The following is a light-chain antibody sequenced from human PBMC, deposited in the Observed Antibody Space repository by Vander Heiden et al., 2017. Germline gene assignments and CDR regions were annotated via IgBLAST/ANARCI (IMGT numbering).Light chain of an antibody. CDR3: QQLNSYHRT. CDR2: AAS. V-gene: IGKV1-9*01. J-gene: IGKJ2*02. Sequence: IPLTQSPSSLSASVGDRVTITCRASQGINSYLAWYQQKPGKAPNLLIYAASTLQSGVPSRFSGSGSGTDYTPPISSLQPEDFATYYCQQLNSYHRTFGQGTKLDIK. CDR1: QGINSY.